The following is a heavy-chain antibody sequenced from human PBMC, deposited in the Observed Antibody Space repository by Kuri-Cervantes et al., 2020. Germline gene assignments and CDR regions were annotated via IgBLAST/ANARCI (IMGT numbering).Heavy chain of an antibody. CDR3: ARDRAAYTSSWGDY. V-gene: IGHV1-8*01. CDR1: GYTFTSYD. J-gene: IGHJ4*02. CDR2: MNPNSGNT. D-gene: IGHD6-13*01. Sequence: ASVKVSCKASGYTFTSYDINWVRQATGQGLEWMGWMNPNSGNTGYAQKFQGRVTMTRNTSISTAYMELSSLRSEDTAVYYCARDRAAYTSSWGDYWGQGTLVTVSS.